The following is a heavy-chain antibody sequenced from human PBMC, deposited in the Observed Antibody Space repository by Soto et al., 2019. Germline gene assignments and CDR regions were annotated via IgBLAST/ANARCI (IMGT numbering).Heavy chain of an antibody. J-gene: IGHJ3*02. CDR3: AKVNLQQLVRGGFDI. D-gene: IGHD6-13*01. CDR2: IKYSGDST. V-gene: IGHV3-23*01. Sequence: HPGGSLRLSCTSSGFTFSTYAMNWVRQAPGKGLEWVSAIKYSGDSTYYADSVKGRFTISRDNSKNTLYLQMNTLKAEDTAVYYCAKVNLQQLVRGGFDIWGQGTMVTVSS. CDR1: GFTFSTYA.